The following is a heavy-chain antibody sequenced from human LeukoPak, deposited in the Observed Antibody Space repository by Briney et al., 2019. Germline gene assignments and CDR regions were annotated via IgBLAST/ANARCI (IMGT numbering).Heavy chain of an antibody. Sequence: GGSLRLSCAASGFTFSSNAMSWVRQAPGKGLEWVSAISISGGSTYYADSVKGRFTISRDNSENTLYLQMNSLRAEDTAVYCCAKGGYCSSTSCYGYFDSWGQGTLVTVSS. CDR3: AKGGYCSSTSCYGYFDS. CDR2: ISISGGST. V-gene: IGHV3-23*01. CDR1: GFTFSSNA. J-gene: IGHJ4*02. D-gene: IGHD2-2*01.